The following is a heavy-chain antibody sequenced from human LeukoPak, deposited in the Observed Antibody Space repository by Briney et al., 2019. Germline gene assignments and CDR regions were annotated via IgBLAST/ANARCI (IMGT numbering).Heavy chain of an antibody. V-gene: IGHV3-48*03. D-gene: IGHD4-11*01. CDR1: GFTFSSYE. CDR2: ISSSGTTI. Sequence: GGSLRLSCAASGFTFSSYEMNWVRQAPGKGLEWVSYISSSGTTIYYADSVKGRFTISRDNAKNSLYLQMNSLRAEDTAVYYCARDYSNCLDYWGQGTPVTVSS. J-gene: IGHJ4*02. CDR3: ARDYSNCLDY.